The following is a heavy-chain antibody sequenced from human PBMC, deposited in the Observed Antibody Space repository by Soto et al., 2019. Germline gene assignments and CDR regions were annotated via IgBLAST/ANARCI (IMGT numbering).Heavy chain of an antibody. D-gene: IGHD3-9*01. CDR1: GGSISSSSYY. CDR2: IYYSGST. J-gene: IGHJ6*02. V-gene: IGHV4-39*01. CDR3: ASSYDDILTGHYYGMDV. Sequence: SETLSLTCTVSGGSISSSSYYWGWIRQPPGKGLEWIGSIYYSGSTYYNPSPKSRVTISVDTSKNQFSLKLSSVTAADTAVYYCASSYDDILTGHYYGMDVWGQGITVTVS.